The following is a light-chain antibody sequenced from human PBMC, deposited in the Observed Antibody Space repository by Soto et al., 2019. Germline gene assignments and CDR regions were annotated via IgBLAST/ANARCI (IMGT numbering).Light chain of an antibody. J-gene: IGLJ1*01. CDR3: TSYAGGNNV. CDR1: SSDVVGYNY. CDR2: EVN. V-gene: IGLV2-8*01. Sequence: QSALTQPPSASGSPGQSVTISCTGTSSDVVGYNYVSWYQQYPGKVPKLMVYEVNNRPSGVPDRFSGSKSGNTASLTVSGLQAEDEDDYYCTSYAGGNNVFGTGTKVTVL.